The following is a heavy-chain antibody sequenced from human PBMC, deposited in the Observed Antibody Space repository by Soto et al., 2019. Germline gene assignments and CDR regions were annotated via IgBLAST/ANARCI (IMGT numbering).Heavy chain of an antibody. CDR1: GFTLSRYW. J-gene: IGHJ4*02. D-gene: IGHD1-1*01. CDR2: INPDGSTT. Sequence: EVQLVESGGGLVQPGGSLRLSCAASGFTLSRYWVHWVRQVPGKGLVWVSRINPDGSTTNYAGSVKGRFTGSRDNAKNTVYLHMTSLRAEDTAGYYCTRDTTGPDDHWGQGTLVTVSS. V-gene: IGHV3-74*01. CDR3: TRDTTGPDDH.